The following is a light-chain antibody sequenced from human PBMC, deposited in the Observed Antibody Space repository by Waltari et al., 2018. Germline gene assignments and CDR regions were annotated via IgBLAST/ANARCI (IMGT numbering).Light chain of an antibody. Sequence: IQMTQSSSTLSASVGDRVTFSCRASQYISNCLAWYQQKTENDPQLLIYKASTLDSGVPSRCSGIGSGTEVTLTINSLQPDYFSSYHGQQCNEECPWTFGQGTKVEMK. CDR2: KAS. J-gene: IGKJ1*01. CDR1: QYISNC. CDR3: QQCNEECPWT. V-gene: IGKV1-5*03.